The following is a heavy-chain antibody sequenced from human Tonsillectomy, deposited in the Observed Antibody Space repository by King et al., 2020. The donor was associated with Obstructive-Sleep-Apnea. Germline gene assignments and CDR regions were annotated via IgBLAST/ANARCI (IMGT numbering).Heavy chain of an antibody. Sequence: QVQLQESGPGLVKPSQTLSLTCTVSGGSISSGGYYWSWILQHPGKGLEWIWYIYYNGGTYYNPSLNIRFTISVYTSKNQFSLKLSSVTAADTAVYYCARAGIMTTVTPYYFDYWGQGTLVTVSS. CDR2: IYYNGGT. CDR1: GGSISSGGYY. V-gene: IGHV4-31*03. D-gene: IGHD4-17*01. J-gene: IGHJ4*02. CDR3: ARAGIMTTVTPYYFDY.